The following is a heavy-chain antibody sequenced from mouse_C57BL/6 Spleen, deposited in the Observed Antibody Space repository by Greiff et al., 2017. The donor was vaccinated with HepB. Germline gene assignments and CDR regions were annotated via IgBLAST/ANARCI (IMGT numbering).Heavy chain of an antibody. V-gene: IGHV1-22*01. D-gene: IGHD2-5*01. CDR2: INPNNGGT. CDR3: ARSGSNFDWYFDV. Sequence: VHVKQSGPELVKPGASVKMSCKASGYTFTDYNMHWVKQSHGKSLEWIGYINPNNGGTSYNQKFKGKATLTVNKSSSTAYMELRSLTSEDSAVYYCARSGSNFDWYFDVWGTGTTVTVSS. CDR1: GYTFTDYN. J-gene: IGHJ1*03.